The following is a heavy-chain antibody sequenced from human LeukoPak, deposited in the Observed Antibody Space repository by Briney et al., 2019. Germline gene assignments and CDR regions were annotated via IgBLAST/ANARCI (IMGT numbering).Heavy chain of an antibody. CDR1: GFTFSSYA. Sequence: GGSLRLSCAASGFTFSSYAMHWVRQAPGKGLEWVAVISYDGSNKYYADSVKGRFTISRDNSKNTLYLQMNTLRAEDTAVYYCAGPLRGSGTYQTSFDYGGQGTLVTVS. CDR3: AGPLRGSGTYQTSFDY. J-gene: IGHJ4*02. V-gene: IGHV3-30-3*01. CDR2: ISYDGSNK. D-gene: IGHD3-10*01.